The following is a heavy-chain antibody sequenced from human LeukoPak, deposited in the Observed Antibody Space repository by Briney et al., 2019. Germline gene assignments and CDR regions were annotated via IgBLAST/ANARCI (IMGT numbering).Heavy chain of an antibody. Sequence: PRGSLKISCKGSGYTFTSYWISWVPQMPGKGLEWIGKIDPSDSYTSYSPSFQGHVTISADKSISAAFLQWSSLKASDTAMYYCARHSHYDFWSGYLDYWGQGTLVTVSS. D-gene: IGHD3-3*01. V-gene: IGHV5-10-1*01. CDR3: ARHSHYDFWSGYLDY. CDR1: GYTFTSYW. CDR2: IDPSDSYT. J-gene: IGHJ4*02.